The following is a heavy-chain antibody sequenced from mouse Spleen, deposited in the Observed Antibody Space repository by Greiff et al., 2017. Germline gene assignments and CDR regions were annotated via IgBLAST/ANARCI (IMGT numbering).Heavy chain of an antibody. CDR3: ARRITTVVDY. CDR2: IYPRSGNT. J-gene: IGHJ2*01. Sequence: QVQLQQSGAELARPGASVKLSCKASGYTFTSYGISWVKQRTGQGLEWIGEIYPRSGNTYYNEKFKGKATLTADKSSSTAYMELRSLTSEDSAVYFCARRITTVVDYWGQGTTLTVSS. V-gene: IGHV1-81*01. D-gene: IGHD1-1*01. CDR1: GYTFTSYG.